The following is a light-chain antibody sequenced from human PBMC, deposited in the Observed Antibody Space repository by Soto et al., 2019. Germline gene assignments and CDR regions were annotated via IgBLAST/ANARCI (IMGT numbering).Light chain of an antibody. CDR1: QSVASY. Sequence: EIVLTQSPATLSVSPGERATLSCRASQSVASYLAWYHQKPGQAPRLLIYEASSRATGVPARFIGSGSGTEFILTISSVESEDFAIYYCQQHNDWPTFGQGTRLEIK. CDR3: QQHNDWPT. J-gene: IGKJ5*01. CDR2: EAS. V-gene: IGKV3D-15*01.